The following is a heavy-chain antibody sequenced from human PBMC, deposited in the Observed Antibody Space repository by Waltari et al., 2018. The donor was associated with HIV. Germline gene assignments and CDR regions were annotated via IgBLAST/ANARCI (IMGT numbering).Heavy chain of an antibody. J-gene: IGHJ6*02. Sequence: EVQLVESGGNLTRPGGSLRLSCVGPGFIGRDNYISWARQAPGKGREWVSVLYSNGNTLYGGSVKGRFTIFRDNSKNTLYLQMNTPRVDDTAVYYCARMQRFYGSEQSRYFYFGMDVWGQGTTVTVSS. CDR1: GFIGRDNY. CDR2: LYSNGNT. D-gene: IGHD3-16*02. CDR3: ARMQRFYGSEQSRYFYFGMDV. V-gene: IGHV3-53*01.